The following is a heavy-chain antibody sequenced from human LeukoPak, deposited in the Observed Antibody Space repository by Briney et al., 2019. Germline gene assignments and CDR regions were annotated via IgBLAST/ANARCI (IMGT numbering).Heavy chain of an antibody. CDR1: GGSFSGYY. J-gene: IGHJ4*02. CDR2: INHSGST. Sequence: SETLSLTCAVYGGSFSGYYWSWIRQPPGKGLEWIGEINHSGSTNYNPSLKSRVTISVDTSKNQFSLKPSSVTAADTAVYYCASRAPRLYYYGSGRSFDYWGQGTLVTVSS. D-gene: IGHD3-10*01. V-gene: IGHV4-34*01. CDR3: ASRAPRLYYYGSGRSFDY.